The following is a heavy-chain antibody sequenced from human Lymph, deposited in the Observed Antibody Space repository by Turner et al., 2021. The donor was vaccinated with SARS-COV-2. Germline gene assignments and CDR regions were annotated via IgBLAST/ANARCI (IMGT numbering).Heavy chain of an antibody. CDR1: GASISNYY. J-gene: IGHJ4*02. CDR3: ARGFDY. CDR2: IYYSGST. Sequence: QVQLQESGPGLVKPSETLSLTCTVSGASISNYYWSWIRQPPGKGLEWIGYIYYSGSTNYNPSLKSRVTISVDTSKNQFSLKLSSVTAADKAVYYCARGFDYWGQGTLVTVSS. V-gene: IGHV4-59*01.